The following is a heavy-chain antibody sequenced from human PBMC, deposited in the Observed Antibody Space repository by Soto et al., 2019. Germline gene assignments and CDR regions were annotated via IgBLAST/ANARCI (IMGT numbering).Heavy chain of an antibody. D-gene: IGHD2-15*01. V-gene: IGHV1-8*01. CDR2: LNPHSGNT. CDR3: ARGGVGIRSYSADH. Sequence: QVQLVQSGAEVKKPGASVKVSCTTSGYIFTSHDIIWGRQATGQGLEWLGWLNPHSGNTGYSQNFQGRVTMTRTTSRNTAYMELSRLKSDDTAVYYGARGGVGIRSYSADHWGQGTLVTVSS. J-gene: IGHJ4*02. CDR1: GYIFTSHD.